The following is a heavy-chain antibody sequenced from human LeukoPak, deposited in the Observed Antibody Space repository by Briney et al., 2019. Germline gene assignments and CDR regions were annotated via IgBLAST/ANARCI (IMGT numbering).Heavy chain of an antibody. CDR1: GFTFTNYA. Sequence: GGSLTLSCAVSGFTFTNYAMHWVRQAPGKGLEWVAIISYDGRNKFYADSVKGRFTISRDNSKNTVSLQMNSLRADDTAVYYCANSYFDNSNHREGPAFWGQGTLVSVST. V-gene: IGHV3-30*18. D-gene: IGHD2/OR15-2a*01. J-gene: IGHJ4*02. CDR2: ISYDGRNK. CDR3: ANSYFDNSNHREGPAF.